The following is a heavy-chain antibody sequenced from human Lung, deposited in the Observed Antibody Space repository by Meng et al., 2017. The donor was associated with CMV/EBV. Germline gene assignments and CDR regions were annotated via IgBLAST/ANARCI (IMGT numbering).Heavy chain of an antibody. V-gene: IGHV4-31*03. J-gene: IGHJ4*02. CDR1: GGSIGSGCYY. Sequence: QAQLQESGPGPVKPLQTLSPTCTVSGGSIGSGCYYWSWIRQHPGKGLEWIGYIYYTGSTFYNPSLKSRVTISVDTSKNQFSLKLIPATAADTAVYYCAREAGRDGYATPKFDYWGQGTLVTVSS. CDR3: AREAGRDGYATPKFDY. D-gene: IGHD5-24*01. CDR2: IYYTGST.